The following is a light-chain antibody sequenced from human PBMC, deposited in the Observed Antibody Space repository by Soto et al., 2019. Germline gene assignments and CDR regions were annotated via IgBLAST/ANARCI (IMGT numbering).Light chain of an antibody. CDR3: QQSYRTPYT. Sequence: DIHMTQSPSSLSASVGDRVTITCRASQSISLYLNWYQQKPGNAPKLLIYGASSVQSGVPSKFSGSGSGTDFTLTISSLQPEDFATYYCQQSYRTPYTFGQGTKLEIK. CDR1: QSISLY. J-gene: IGKJ2*01. V-gene: IGKV1-39*01. CDR2: GAS.